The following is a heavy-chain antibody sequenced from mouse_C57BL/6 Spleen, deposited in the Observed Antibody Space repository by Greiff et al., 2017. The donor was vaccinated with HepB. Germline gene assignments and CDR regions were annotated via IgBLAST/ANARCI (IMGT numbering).Heavy chain of an antibody. D-gene: IGHD3-2*02. Sequence: QVQLQQSGAELVMPGASVKLSCKASGYTFTSYWMHWVKQRPGQGLEWIGEIDPSDSYTNYNQKLKGKSTLTVDKSSSTAYLQLSSLTSEDSAVYYCARWAQEDHYYAMDYWGQGTSVTVSS. CDR2: IDPSDSYT. V-gene: IGHV1-69*01. CDR1: GYTFTSYW. J-gene: IGHJ4*01. CDR3: ARWAQEDHYYAMDY.